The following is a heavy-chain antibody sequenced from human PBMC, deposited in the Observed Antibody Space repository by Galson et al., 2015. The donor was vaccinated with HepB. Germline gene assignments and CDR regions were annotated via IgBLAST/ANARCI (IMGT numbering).Heavy chain of an antibody. CDR1: GGTFSSYA. CDR3: ARARSSSARPYYYYGMDV. J-gene: IGHJ6*02. CDR2: IIPILGIA. Sequence: SVKVSCKASGGTFSSYAISWVRQAPGQGLEWMGRIIPILGIANYAQKFQGRVTITADKSTSTAYMELSSLRSEDTAVYYCARARSSSARPYYYYGMDVWGQGTTVTVSS. D-gene: IGHD6-6*01. V-gene: IGHV1-69*04.